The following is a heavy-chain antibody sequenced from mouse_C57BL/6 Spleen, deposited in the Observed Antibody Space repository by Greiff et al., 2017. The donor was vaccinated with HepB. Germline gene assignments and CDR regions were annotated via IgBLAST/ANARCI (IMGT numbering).Heavy chain of an antibody. V-gene: IGHV2-4*01. Sequence: QVQLKESGPGLVQPSQSLSITCTVSGFSLTSYGVHWVRQPPGKGLEWLGVIWSGGSTDYNAAFISRLSISKDNSKSQVFFKMNSLQADDTAIYYCAITTVVATHWYFDVWGTGTTVTVSS. CDR2: IWSGGST. D-gene: IGHD1-1*01. J-gene: IGHJ1*03. CDR3: AITTVVATHWYFDV. CDR1: GFSLTSYG.